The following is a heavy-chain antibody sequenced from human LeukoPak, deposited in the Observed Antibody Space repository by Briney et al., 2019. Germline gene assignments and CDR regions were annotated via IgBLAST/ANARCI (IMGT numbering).Heavy chain of an antibody. CDR2: ISYDGSNK. V-gene: IGHV3-30*18. J-gene: IGHJ6*02. Sequence: HAGGSLRLSCAASGFTFSSYGMHWVRQAPGKGLEWVAVISYDGSNKYYADSVKGRFTISRDNSKNTLYLQMNSLRAEDTAVYYCAKERYFGSADYYGMDVWGQGTTVTVSS. D-gene: IGHD3-9*01. CDR3: AKERYFGSADYYGMDV. CDR1: GFTFSSYG.